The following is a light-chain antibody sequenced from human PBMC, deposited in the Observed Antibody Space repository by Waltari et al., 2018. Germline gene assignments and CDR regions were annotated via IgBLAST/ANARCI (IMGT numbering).Light chain of an antibody. J-gene: IGLJ2*01. CDR2: DNN. V-gene: IGLV1-51*01. CDR3: GTWDSRLSAGEV. Sequence: QSVLTQPPSVSAAAGQRVTISCSGSRSNIGNNYVAGYQQLPGAAPRLLIYDNNKRPSQISDRFSGSKSGTSATLGITGLRTGDEAVYYCGTWDSRLSAGEVFGGGTKLTVL. CDR1: RSNIGNNY.